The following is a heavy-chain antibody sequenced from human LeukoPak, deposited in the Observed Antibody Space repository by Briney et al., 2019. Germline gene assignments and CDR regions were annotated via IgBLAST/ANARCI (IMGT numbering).Heavy chain of an antibody. V-gene: IGHV4-59*01. CDR3: ATRRIAVAAPFDF. CDR2: IYYSGST. Sequence: PSETLSLTCTGPGGSISSYYWRWIRQPPGKGLEWIGYIYYSGSTKYNPSLKSRVTISVDTSKNQFSLKVSSVTAADTAVYYCATRRIAVAAPFDFWGQGTLVTVSS. D-gene: IGHD6-19*01. J-gene: IGHJ4*02. CDR1: GGSISSYY.